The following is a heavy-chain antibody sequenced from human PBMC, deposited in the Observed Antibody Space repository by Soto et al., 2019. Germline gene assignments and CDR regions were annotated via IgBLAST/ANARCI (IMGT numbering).Heavy chain of an antibody. Sequence: SETLSLTCTVSGGSISSGGYYWSWIRQHPGKGLEWIGYIYYSGSTYYNPSLKSRVTISVDTSKNQFSLKLSSVTAADTAVYYCARGPGIVVVAATPDTFDYWGQGTLVTVSS. CDR1: GGSISSGGYY. D-gene: IGHD2-15*01. CDR2: IYYSGST. J-gene: IGHJ4*02. CDR3: ARGPGIVVVAATPDTFDY. V-gene: IGHV4-31*03.